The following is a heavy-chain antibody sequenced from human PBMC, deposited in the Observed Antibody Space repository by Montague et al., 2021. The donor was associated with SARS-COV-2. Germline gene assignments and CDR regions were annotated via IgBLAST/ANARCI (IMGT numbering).Heavy chain of an antibody. CDR1: GGSFSGYY. V-gene: IGHV4-34*01. D-gene: IGHD3-16*02. CDR3: ARGYDYVWGRYRYLHWFDP. CDR2: INHSGST. J-gene: IGHJ5*02. Sequence: SETLSLTCAVYGGSFSGYYWSWIRQPPGKGLEWIGEINHSGSTNYNPSLKSRVTILVDTSKNQFSLKLSSVTAADTAVNYCARGYDYVWGRYRYLHWFDPWGQRTLVTVSS.